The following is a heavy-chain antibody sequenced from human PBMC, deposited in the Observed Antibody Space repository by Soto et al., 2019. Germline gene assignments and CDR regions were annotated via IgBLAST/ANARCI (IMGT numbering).Heavy chain of an antibody. CDR3: ARDKITGLIDD. Sequence: SETLSLTCTVYGGSFSGYYWTWIRQPPGTGLEWIGEINHSGSTNYNPSLKSRVTISVDTSKNQFSLKLTSVTAADTAVYYCARDKITGLIDDSGQGTRVSVSS. D-gene: IGHD2-8*02. V-gene: IGHV4-34*01. CDR1: GGSFSGYY. J-gene: IGHJ4*02. CDR2: INHSGST.